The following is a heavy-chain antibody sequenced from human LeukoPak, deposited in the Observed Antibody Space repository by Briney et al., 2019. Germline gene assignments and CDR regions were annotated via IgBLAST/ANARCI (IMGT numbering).Heavy chain of an antibody. D-gene: IGHD6-13*01. CDR2: INKDGSEQ. CDR1: GFTFSRHW. V-gene: IGHV3-7*01. Sequence: GGALRLSRAASGFTFSRHWMTGVRQAPGKGPAGVASINKDGSEQYYVDPVKGRFTISRDNAKNSLSLQVSSLRAENTAVYYCTRGGATSSWYWFFWGQGTLVTVSS. J-gene: IGHJ4*02. CDR3: TRGGATSSWYWFF.